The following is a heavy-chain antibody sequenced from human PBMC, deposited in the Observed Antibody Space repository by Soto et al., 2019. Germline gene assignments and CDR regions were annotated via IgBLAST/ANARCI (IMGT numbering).Heavy chain of an antibody. D-gene: IGHD2-2*01. Sequence: PGWSLRLSCAASGFTFSSYAMSWVRQAPGKGLEWVSAISGSGGSTYYADSVKGRFTISRDNSKNTLYLQMNSLRAEDTAVYYCAKAGRDQLLCLFDDWGQGSLVTVSS. CDR2: ISGSGGST. J-gene: IGHJ4*02. CDR3: AKAGRDQLLCLFDD. CDR1: GFTFSSYA. V-gene: IGHV3-23*01.